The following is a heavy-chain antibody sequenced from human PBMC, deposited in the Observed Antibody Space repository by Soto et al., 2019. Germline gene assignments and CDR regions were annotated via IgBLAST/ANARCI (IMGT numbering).Heavy chain of an antibody. D-gene: IGHD1-26*01. J-gene: IGHJ4*02. V-gene: IGHV3-23*01. CDR1: GFSITSFA. Sequence: ASLRLSCLASGFSITSFAMSWVRPAPGKGLEWASAISASGGSTYADSVKGRFTISRDNSENTLYLQMNSRRVEDTAVYYCAKVLSSGSYSGALEYWGQGSLVTVSS. CDR3: AKVLSSGSYSGALEY. CDR2: ISASGGST.